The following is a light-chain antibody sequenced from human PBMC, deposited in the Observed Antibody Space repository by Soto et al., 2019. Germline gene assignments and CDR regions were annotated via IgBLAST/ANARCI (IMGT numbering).Light chain of an antibody. Sequence: QSVLTQPRSVSGSPGQSVTISCTGTNSDVGTYNYVSWYQQHPGKAPKLMIYDVTKRPSGVPDSFSGSKSGNTASLTISGLQAEDEADYYCCSYAGRYIYVFGTGTKVTVL. J-gene: IGLJ1*01. CDR1: NSDVGTYNY. CDR3: CSYAGRYIYV. CDR2: DVT. V-gene: IGLV2-11*01.